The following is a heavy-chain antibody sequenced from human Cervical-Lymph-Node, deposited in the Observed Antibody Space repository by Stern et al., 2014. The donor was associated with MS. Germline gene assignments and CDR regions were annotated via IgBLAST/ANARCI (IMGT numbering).Heavy chain of an antibody. CDR3: TRFLQSGWSDLFDS. J-gene: IGHJ5*01. D-gene: IGHD6-19*01. CDR1: GSTFSTSW. V-gene: IGHV3-7*01. Sequence: EVHLVESGGGLVQPGVSQRLSCVASGSTFSTSWMSWVRQAPGKGLEWVANIKRDGSETYYLDSVKGRFTISRDNAKSSLYLEMNSLRAEDTAVYYCTRFLQSGWSDLFDSWGRGTLVTVSS. CDR2: IKRDGSET.